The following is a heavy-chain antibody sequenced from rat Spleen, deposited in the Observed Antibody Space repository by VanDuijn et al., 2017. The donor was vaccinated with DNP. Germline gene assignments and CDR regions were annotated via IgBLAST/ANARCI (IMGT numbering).Heavy chain of an antibody. J-gene: IGHJ2*01. Sequence: EVELVESGGGLVQPGRSLKLSCAASGFSFRNYYMAWVRQAPKRGLEWVAIISHSDGRSYYPDFVKGRFTISRDNAKSSLYLQMNSLRSEDTATYYCARPDYWGQGVMVTVSS. CDR1: GFSFRNYY. CDR3: ARPDY. CDR2: ISHSDGRS. V-gene: IGHV5-25*01.